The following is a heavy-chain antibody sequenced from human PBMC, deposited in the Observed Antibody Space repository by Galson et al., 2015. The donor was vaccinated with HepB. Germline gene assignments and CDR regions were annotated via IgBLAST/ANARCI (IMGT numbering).Heavy chain of an antibody. CDR1: GYTFTGYY. Sequence: SVKVSCKASGYTFTGYYMHWVRQAPGQGLEWMGRINPNSGDTNYAQTFQGRVTMTRDTSISTAYMELSRLRSDDTAVYYCAILLGSCSGDSFNWVDTWGQGTLVTDSS. V-gene: IGHV1-2*06. D-gene: IGHD2-15*01. CDR2: INPNSGDT. J-gene: IGHJ5*02. CDR3: AILLGSCSGDSFNWVDT.